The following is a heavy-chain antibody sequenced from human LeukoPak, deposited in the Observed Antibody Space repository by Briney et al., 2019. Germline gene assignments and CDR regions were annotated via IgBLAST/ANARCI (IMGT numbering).Heavy chain of an antibody. V-gene: IGHV4-34*01. CDR1: GGSFSGYY. D-gene: IGHD3-22*01. CDR2: INHSGST. J-gene: IGHJ4*02. CDR3: ARGGRITMIVVVMLAYFDY. Sequence: SETLSLTCAVYGGSFSGYYWSWIRQPPGKGLEWIVEINHSGSTNYNPSLKSRVTISVDTSKNQFSLKLSSVTAADTAVYYCARGGRITMIVVVMLAYFDYWGQGTLVTVSS.